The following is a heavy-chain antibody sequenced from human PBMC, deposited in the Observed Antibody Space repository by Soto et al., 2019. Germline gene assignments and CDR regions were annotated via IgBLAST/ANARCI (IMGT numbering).Heavy chain of an antibody. CDR3: AKEYYDILTGLNWFDP. D-gene: IGHD3-9*01. J-gene: IGHJ5*02. Sequence: GGSLRLSCAASGFTFSSYAMSWVRQAPGKGLEWVSAISGSGGSTYYADSVKGRFTISRDNSKNTLYLQMNSLRAEDTAVYYCAKEYYDILTGLNWFDPWGQGTLVTISS. V-gene: IGHV3-23*01. CDR1: GFTFSSYA. CDR2: ISGSGGST.